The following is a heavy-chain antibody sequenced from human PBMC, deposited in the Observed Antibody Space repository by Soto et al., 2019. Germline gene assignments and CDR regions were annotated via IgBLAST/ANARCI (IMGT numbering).Heavy chain of an antibody. D-gene: IGHD6-13*01. J-gene: IGHJ6*03. Sequence: KPSETLSLTCTVSGGSISSYYWSWIRQPPGKGLEWIGYIYYSGSTNYNPSLKSRVTISVDTSKNQFSLKLSSVTAADTAVYYCAREYSSSWYERKYYYYMDVWGKGTTVTGSS. CDR2: IYYSGST. CDR3: AREYSSSWYERKYYYYMDV. V-gene: IGHV4-59*12. CDR1: GGSISSYY.